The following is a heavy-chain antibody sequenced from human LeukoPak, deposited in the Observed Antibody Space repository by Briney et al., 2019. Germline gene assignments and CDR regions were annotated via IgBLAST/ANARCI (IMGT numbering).Heavy chain of an antibody. CDR2: ISAYNGNT. Sequence: ASVKVSCKASGYTFTSYGISWVRQAPGQGLEWMGWISAYNGNTNYAQKLQGRVTMTTDTSTSTAYMELRSLRSDDTAVYYCARDSDIVVVPAATPIGYWGQGTLVTISS. V-gene: IGHV1-18*01. J-gene: IGHJ4*02. CDR1: GYTFTSYG. D-gene: IGHD2-2*01. CDR3: ARDSDIVVVPAATPIGY.